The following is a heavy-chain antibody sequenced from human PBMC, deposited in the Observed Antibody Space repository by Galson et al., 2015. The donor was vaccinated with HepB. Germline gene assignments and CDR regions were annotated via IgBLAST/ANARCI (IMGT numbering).Heavy chain of an antibody. V-gene: IGHV3-30*03. J-gene: IGHJ4*02. CDR3: ARVAYSDKSAYPN. Sequence: SLRLSCAASGFTFKTYTMHWVRQAPGKGLEPVAVISHGANSRLYADSVKGRFTISRDDSENTLYLQMSSLRPEDTAVYYCARVAYSDKSAYPNWGLGTLVTVSS. CDR2: ISHGANSR. D-gene: IGHD3-3*01. CDR1: GFTFKTYT.